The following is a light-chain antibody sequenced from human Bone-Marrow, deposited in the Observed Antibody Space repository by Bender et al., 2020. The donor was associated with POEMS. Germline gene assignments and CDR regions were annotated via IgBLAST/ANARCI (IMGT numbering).Light chain of an antibody. J-gene: IGLJ3*02. Sequence: QSALTQPASVSGSPGQSITISCTGTRSDVGAYKYVSWYQQHPGKAPKLMIYEVTKRPSGVSNRLSGSKSGNTASLTISGLQAEDEADYYCCSYADSATWVFGGGTKLTVL. V-gene: IGLV2-23*02. CDR2: EVT. CDR1: RSDVGAYKY. CDR3: CSYADSATWV.